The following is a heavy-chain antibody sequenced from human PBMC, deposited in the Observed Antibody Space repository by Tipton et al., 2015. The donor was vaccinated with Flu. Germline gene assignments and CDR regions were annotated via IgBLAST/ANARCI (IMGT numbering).Heavy chain of an antibody. D-gene: IGHD7-27*01. CDR3: ATLTGDDY. Sequence: LSLTCSVSGDSIGSNYYWGWIRQPPGKGLEWLSYISSSGSTISYADSVRGRFTISRDNAKNSLYLQLNSLRAEDTALYYCATLTGDDYWGQGDLVTVSS. CDR2: ISSSGSTI. CDR1: GDSIGSNYY. J-gene: IGHJ4*02. V-gene: IGHV3-11*04.